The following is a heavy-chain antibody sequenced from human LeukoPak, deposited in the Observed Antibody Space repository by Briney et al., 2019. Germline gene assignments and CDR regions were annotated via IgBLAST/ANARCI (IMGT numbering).Heavy chain of an antibody. CDR3: ARSGLRYFDCPDY. Sequence: GGSLRLSCAASGFTFSRYWMSWVRQAPGKGLEWVATLKQDGSEKYYVDSVKGRFTISRDNAKNSLSLQMNSLRAEDTAVYYCARSGLRYFDCPDYWGQGALVTVSS. D-gene: IGHD3-9*01. CDR1: GFTFSRYW. V-gene: IGHV3-7*05. CDR2: LKQDGSEK. J-gene: IGHJ4*02.